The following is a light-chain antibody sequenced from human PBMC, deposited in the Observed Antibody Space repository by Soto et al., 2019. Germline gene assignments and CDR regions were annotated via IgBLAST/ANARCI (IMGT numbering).Light chain of an antibody. CDR2: KAS. V-gene: IGKV1-5*03. CDR3: QQYDTYRT. J-gene: IGKJ1*01. CDR1: QSIGNW. Sequence: DIQMTQSPSTLSASVGDRVTITCRASQSIGNWLAWYQQKPGKAPKLLIYKASSLEGGVPSRFSGSGSGTEFTHTISSLQPDDFATYYCQQYDTYRTFGQGTKVEIK.